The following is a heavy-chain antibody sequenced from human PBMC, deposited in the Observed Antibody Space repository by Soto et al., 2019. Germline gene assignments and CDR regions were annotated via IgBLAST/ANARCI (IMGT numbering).Heavy chain of an antibody. D-gene: IGHD3-3*01. CDR2: INHSGST. CDR1: GGSFSVYY. V-gene: IGHV4-34*01. Sequence: SETLSLTCAVYGGSFSVYYLTWIRQPPGTGLEWIGEINHSGSTNYNPSLKSRVSMSVDTSRDQFSLKLSSVTAADTAVYHCARVKLATIFGVVTTYFFDYWGPGTLVTVSS. CDR3: ARVKLATIFGVVTTYFFDY. J-gene: IGHJ4*02.